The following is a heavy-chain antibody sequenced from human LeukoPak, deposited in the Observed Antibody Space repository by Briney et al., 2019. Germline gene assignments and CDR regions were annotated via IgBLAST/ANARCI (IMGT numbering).Heavy chain of an antibody. V-gene: IGHV3-23*01. CDR2: ISGSGGST. J-gene: IGHJ5*02. CDR1: GFTFSSYG. CDR3: SNGSYSGVS. D-gene: IGHD1-26*01. Sequence: GGTLTLSCAASGFTFSSYGMIWVRQAPGKGLEWVSAISGSGGSTYYADSVKGRFTISRDNSKNTLFLQMNSLKPEDTAVYYCSNGSYSGVSWGQGTLVTVSS.